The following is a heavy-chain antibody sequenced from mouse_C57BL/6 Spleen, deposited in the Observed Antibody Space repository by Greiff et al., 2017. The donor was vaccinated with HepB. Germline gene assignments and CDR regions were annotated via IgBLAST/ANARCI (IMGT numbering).Heavy chain of an antibody. CDR3: AREGGYYGNRYAMDY. CDR2: IYPGGGYT. D-gene: IGHD2-1*01. V-gene: IGHV1-63*01. CDR1: GYTFTNYW. J-gene: IGHJ4*01. Sequence: VQLQQSGAELVRPGTSVKMSCKASGYTFTNYWIGWAKQRPGHGLEWIGDIYPGGGYTNYNEKFKGKATLTADKSSSTAYMQFSSLTSEDSAIYYCAREGGYYGNRYAMDYWGQGTSVTVAS.